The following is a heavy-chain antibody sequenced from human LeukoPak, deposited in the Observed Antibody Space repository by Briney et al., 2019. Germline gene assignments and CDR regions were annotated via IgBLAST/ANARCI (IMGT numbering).Heavy chain of an antibody. D-gene: IGHD3-22*01. Sequence: GGSLRLSCAASGFTFSSYAMSWVRQAPGKRLEWVSAISGSSGSTYYADSVKGRFTISRDNSKNTLYLQMNSLRAEDTAVYYCAKDIGIVVVITTQQGNDAFDIWGQGTMVTVSS. CDR1: GFTFSSYA. CDR3: AKDIGIVVVITTQQGNDAFDI. V-gene: IGHV3-23*01. J-gene: IGHJ3*02. CDR2: ISGSSGST.